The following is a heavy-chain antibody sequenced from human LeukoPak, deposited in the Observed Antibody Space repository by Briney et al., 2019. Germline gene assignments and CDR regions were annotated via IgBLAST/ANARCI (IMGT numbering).Heavy chain of an antibody. CDR1: GFTFSNYW. CDR3: ARDGSIAAAGTIIDY. V-gene: IGHV3-21*01. CDR2: ISSSSSYI. Sequence: GGSLRLSCAASGFTFSNYWMTWVRQAPGKGLEWVSSISSSSSYIYYADSVKGRFTISRDNAKNSLYLQMNSLRAEDTAVYYCARDGSIAAAGTIIDYWGQGTLVTVSS. D-gene: IGHD6-13*01. J-gene: IGHJ4*02.